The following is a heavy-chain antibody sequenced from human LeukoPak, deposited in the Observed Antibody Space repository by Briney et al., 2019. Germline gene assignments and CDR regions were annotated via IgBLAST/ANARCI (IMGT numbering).Heavy chain of an antibody. V-gene: IGHV3-23*01. CDR3: AKENGYCSGGSCYPYYYGMDV. J-gene: IGHJ6*02. D-gene: IGHD2-15*01. Sequence: GGSLRLSWAASGFTFSSYAMSWVRQAPGKGRECVSAIIVSGGSTYYADSVKGRFTISRDNSKNTLYLKMNSLRAEDTAVYYCAKENGYCSGGSCYPYYYGMDVWGQGTTVTVSS. CDR2: IIVSGGST. CDR1: GFTFSSYA.